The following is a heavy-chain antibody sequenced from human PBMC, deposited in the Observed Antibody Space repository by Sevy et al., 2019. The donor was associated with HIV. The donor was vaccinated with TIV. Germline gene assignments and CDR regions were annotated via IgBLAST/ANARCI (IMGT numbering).Heavy chain of an antibody. J-gene: IGHJ4*02. CDR1: GYTLTKLG. CDR3: ATTKDYYESSGSPFDY. V-gene: IGHV1-24*01. CDR2: FDPEDGET. D-gene: IGHD3-22*01. Sequence: GASVKVSCKVSGYTLTKLGMHWVRQAPGKGLEWMGSFDPEDGETIYAQKFQGRLTMTEDTSTDTAYMDLSSLRSEDTAVYFCATTKDYYESSGSPFDYWGQGTVVTVSS.